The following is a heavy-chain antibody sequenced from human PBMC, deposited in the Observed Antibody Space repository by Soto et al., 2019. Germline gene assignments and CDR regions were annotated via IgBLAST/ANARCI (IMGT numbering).Heavy chain of an antibody. D-gene: IGHD1-1*01. J-gene: IGHJ4*02. CDR2: VSAYNGNT. Sequence: ASVKVSCKASGYTFTSYGISWVRQAPGQGLEWMGWVSAYNGNTNYAQKLQGRVTMTTDTSTSTACMELRSLRSDDTAVYYCARDPRRPAQYFDCWGQGTLVTVSS. CDR1: GYTFTSYG. V-gene: IGHV1-18*01. CDR3: ARDPRRPAQYFDC.